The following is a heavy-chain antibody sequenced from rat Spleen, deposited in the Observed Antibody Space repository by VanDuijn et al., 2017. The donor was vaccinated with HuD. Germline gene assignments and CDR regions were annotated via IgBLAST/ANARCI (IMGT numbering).Heavy chain of an antibody. Sequence: EVQLVESGGGLVQPGRSLKLSCAASGFTFSSFAMAWVRQAPKKGLELVATITSGVSNTYYPDSVKGRFTISRDTAKSTLYLQMDSLRSEDTATYYCAKGYNTRRGWFAYWGQGTLVTVSS. CDR1: GFTFSSFA. CDR2: ITSGVSNT. J-gene: IGHJ3*01. D-gene: IGHD1-11*01. CDR3: AKGYNTRRGWFAY. V-gene: IGHV5-25*01.